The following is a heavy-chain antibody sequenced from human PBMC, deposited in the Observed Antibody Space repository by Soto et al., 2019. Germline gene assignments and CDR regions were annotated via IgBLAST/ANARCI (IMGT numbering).Heavy chain of an antibody. CDR3: ARGFFLTGYLNWFYP. CDR1: CESFSGYY. CDR2: INHSGST. Sequence: PSETLSLTCAVYCESFSGYYWSWIRQPPGKGLEWIGEINHSGSTNYNPSLKSRVTISVDTSKNQFSLKLSSVTAADTAVYYCARGFFLTGYLNWFYPWGQGTLVTVS. V-gene: IGHV4-34*01. J-gene: IGHJ5*02. D-gene: IGHD3-9*01.